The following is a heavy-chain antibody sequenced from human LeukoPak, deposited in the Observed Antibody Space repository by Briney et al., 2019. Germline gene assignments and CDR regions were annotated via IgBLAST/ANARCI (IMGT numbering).Heavy chain of an antibody. CDR1: GFTFSSYA. Sequence: GGSLRLSCAASGFTFSSYAMSWVRQAPGKGLEWVSCISVSGGGTYYADSVKGRFTISRDNSKNTLYLQMNSLSAEDTAVYYCARRGIVLGAAPVLKYSFDYWGQGTLVTVSS. D-gene: IGHD1-26*01. CDR3: ARRGIVLGAAPVLKYSFDY. V-gene: IGHV3-23*01. J-gene: IGHJ4*02. CDR2: ISVSGGGT.